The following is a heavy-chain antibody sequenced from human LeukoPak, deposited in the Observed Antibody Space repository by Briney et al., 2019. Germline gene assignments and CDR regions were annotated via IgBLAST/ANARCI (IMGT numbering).Heavy chain of an antibody. J-gene: IGHJ4*02. CDR2: INHSGST. CDR1: GGSISSSSYY. Sequence: PSETLSLTCTVSGGSISSSSYYWGWIRQPPGKGLEWIGEINHSGSTNYNPSLKSRVTISVDTSKNQFSLKLSSVTAADTAVYYCARGRSFSWYLGYWGQGTLVTVSS. V-gene: IGHV4-39*07. D-gene: IGHD6-13*01. CDR3: ARGRSFSWYLGY.